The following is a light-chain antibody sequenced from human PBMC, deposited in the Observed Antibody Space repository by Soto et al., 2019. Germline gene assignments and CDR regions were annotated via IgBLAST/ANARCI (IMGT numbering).Light chain of an antibody. J-gene: IGKJ4*01. CDR2: EAS. CDR1: QSVRSY. V-gene: IGKV3-15*01. CDR3: QQYNYWPLT. Sequence: VLTLSPATLSVSPGERFTLSCIASQSVRSYLAWYQQKPGQAPSLLIYEASTRATGVPARFSGSESGTKFTRTNSGLLSEDFSVYCCQQYNYWPLTFGGGTKVDIK.